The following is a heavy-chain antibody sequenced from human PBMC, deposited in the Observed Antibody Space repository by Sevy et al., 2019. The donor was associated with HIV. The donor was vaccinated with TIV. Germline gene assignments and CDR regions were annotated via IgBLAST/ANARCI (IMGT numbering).Heavy chain of an antibody. D-gene: IGHD6-19*01. Sequence: GVSLRLSCAASGFTFSSYAMHWVRQAPGKGLEWVAFISYNENKRSYAESVKGRFTISRDISKNTLYLQMKSLRPEETAVYYCARDAGYSIGWYPSGYWGHGTLVTVSS. CDR3: ARDAGYSIGWYPSGY. CDR2: ISYNENKR. CDR1: GFTFSSYA. V-gene: IGHV3-30-3*01. J-gene: IGHJ4*01.